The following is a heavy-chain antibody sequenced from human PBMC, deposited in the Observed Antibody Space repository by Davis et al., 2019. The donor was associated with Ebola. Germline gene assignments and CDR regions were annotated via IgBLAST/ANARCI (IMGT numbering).Heavy chain of an antibody. D-gene: IGHD3-3*01. Sequence: GESLKISCAASGFTFSSYGMHWVRQAPGKGLEWVAVISYDGSNKYYADSVKGRFTISRDNSKNTLYLQMNSLREEDTAVYFCARVLTIFAVHNGFDPWGQGTLVTVSS. CDR2: ISYDGSNK. V-gene: IGHV3-30*03. J-gene: IGHJ5*02. CDR1: GFTFSSYG. CDR3: ARVLTIFAVHNGFDP.